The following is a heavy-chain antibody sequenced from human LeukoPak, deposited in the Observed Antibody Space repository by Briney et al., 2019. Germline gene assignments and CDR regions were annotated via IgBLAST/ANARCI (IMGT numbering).Heavy chain of an antibody. CDR3: ARDNGRLLWFGELWYNWFDP. Sequence: SETLSPTCTVSGGSISSYYWSWIRQPAGKGMEWIGRIYSSGSTNYNPSLKSRVTMSVDTSKNQFSLKLSSVTAADTAVYYCARDNGRLLWFGELWYNWFDPWGQGTLVTVSS. CDR1: GGSISSYY. D-gene: IGHD3-10*01. CDR2: IYSSGST. V-gene: IGHV4-4*07. J-gene: IGHJ5*02.